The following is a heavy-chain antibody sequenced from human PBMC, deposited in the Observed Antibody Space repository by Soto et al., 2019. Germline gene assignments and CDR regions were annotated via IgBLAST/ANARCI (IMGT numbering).Heavy chain of an antibody. V-gene: IGHV4-61*01. CDR2: SYHTGST. J-gene: IGHJ5*02. CDR1: RVAVISGTYN. Sequence: PSETLSVTCSVSRVAVISGTYNLSWIRQPPGKGLEWIGYSYHTGSTKYNPALRSRVTISVDPSKNQFSLNLKSVTAADTAVYYCAGSQYYDFWSAYYGLFDHWSQGALVTVS. D-gene: IGHD3-3*01. CDR3: AGSQYYDFWSAYYGLFDH.